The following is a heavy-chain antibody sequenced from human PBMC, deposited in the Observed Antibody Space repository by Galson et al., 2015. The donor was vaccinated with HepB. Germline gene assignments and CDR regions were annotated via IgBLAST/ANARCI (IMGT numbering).Heavy chain of an antibody. CDR1: GFTFSSYA. CDR3: ARDDTYYDYVWGSDRAPTNWFDP. V-gene: IGHV3-30-3*01. J-gene: IGHJ5*02. CDR2: ISYDASNK. Sequence: SLRLSCAASGFTFSSYAMPWVREAPGKGLVWVSIISYDASNKYYADSVKGRFTISRDNSKNTLYLQMNSLRAEDTAVYYCARDDTYYDYVWGSDRAPTNWFDPWGQGTLVTVSS. D-gene: IGHD3-16*02.